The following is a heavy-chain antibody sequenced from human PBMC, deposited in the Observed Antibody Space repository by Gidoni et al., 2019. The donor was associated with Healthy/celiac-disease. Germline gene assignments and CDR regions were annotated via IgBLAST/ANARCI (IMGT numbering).Heavy chain of an antibody. J-gene: IGHJ4*02. CDR2: ISGSGGST. Sequence: EVQLLESGGGLVQPGGSLRLSWSASGFPFTSYAMSWVRQARGKGLEWVSAISGSGGSTYYADSVKGRFTISRDNSKNTLYLQMNSLRAEDTAVYYCAKGSGDDSSGYYSPDYWGQGTLVTVSS. V-gene: IGHV3-23*01. CDR3: AKGSGDDSSGYYSPDY. D-gene: IGHD3-22*01. CDR1: GFPFTSYA.